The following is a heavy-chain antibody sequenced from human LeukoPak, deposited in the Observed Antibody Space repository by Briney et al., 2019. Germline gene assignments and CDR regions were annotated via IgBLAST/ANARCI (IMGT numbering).Heavy chain of an antibody. V-gene: IGHV1-69-2*01. CDR1: GYTFTDYY. CDR2: VDPEDGET. CDR3: ATGALLTGYYSRYYFDY. J-gene: IGHJ4*02. Sequence: GASVKVSCKASGYTFTDYYMHWVQQAPGKGLEWMGRVDPEDGETIYAEKFQGRVTITADTSTDTAYMELSSLRSEDTAVYYCATGALLTGYYSRYYFDYWGQGTLVTVSS. D-gene: IGHD3-9*01.